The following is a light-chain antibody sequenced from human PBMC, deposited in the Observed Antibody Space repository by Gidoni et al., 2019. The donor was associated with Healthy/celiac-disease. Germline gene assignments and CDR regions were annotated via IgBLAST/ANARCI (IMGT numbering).Light chain of an antibody. CDR1: KLGEKY. J-gene: IGLJ2*01. Sequence: SYELTQPPSVSVSPGQPASITCSGDKLGEKYACWYQQQPGQSPVLVIYQDSKRPSGIPERFSGSNSGNTAALTISGTQAMDEADYYCQAWDSSTVVFGGGTKLTVL. CDR3: QAWDSSTVV. CDR2: QDS. V-gene: IGLV3-1*01.